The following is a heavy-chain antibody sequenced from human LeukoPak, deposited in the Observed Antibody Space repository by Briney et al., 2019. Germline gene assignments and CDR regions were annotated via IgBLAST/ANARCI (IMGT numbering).Heavy chain of an antibody. CDR2: ISSSSSYI. J-gene: IGHJ4*02. CDR3: ARGGAAAGSFDY. V-gene: IGHV3-21*01. D-gene: IGHD6-13*01. Sequence: GGSLRLTCAASGFTFSGYSMNWVRHAPGKGLEWVSSISSSSSYIYYADSVKGRFTTSRHNAKNSLYLQMNSLRAEDTAVYYCARGGAAAGSFDYWGQGTLVTVSS. CDR1: GFTFSGYS.